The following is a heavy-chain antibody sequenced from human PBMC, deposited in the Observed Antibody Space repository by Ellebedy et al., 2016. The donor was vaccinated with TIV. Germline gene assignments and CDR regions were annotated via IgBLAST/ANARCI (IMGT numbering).Heavy chain of an antibody. Sequence: GESLKISCAVSGFPFSSYNMNWIRQAPGKGLEWVSAVNSVSTSMFYAASVKGRFTVSRDNSMNTLYLQINSLRAEDTAIYYCAKVRDTSGPAHDAFDFWGPGTMVSVSS. J-gene: IGHJ3*01. CDR3: AKVRDTSGPAHDAFDF. CDR2: VNSVSTSM. CDR1: GFPFSSYN. D-gene: IGHD3-22*01. V-gene: IGHV3-21*01.